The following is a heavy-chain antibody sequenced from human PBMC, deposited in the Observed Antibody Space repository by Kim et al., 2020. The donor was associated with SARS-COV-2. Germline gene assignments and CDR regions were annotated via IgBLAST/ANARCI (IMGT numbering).Heavy chain of an antibody. CDR1: GYTFTSYG. J-gene: IGHJ4*02. V-gene: IGHV1-18*04. CDR3: ARGDIGGYDWELGN. D-gene: IGHD5-12*01. Sequence: ASVKVPCKASGYTFTSYGISWVRQAPGQGLEWMGWISAYNGNTNYAQKLQGRVTMTTDTSTSTAYMELRSLRSDDTAVYYCARGDIGGYDWELGNWGQGTLVTVSS. CDR2: ISAYNGNT.